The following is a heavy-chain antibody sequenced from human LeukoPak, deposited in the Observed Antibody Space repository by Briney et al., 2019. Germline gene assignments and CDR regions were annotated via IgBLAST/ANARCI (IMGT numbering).Heavy chain of an antibody. Sequence: SETLSLTCAVYGGSFSGYYWSWIRQPPGKGLEWIGEINHSGSTNYNPSLKSRVTISVDTSKNQFSLKLSSVTAADTAVYYCARHWTRDYYVSSGSDAFDIWGQGTMVTVSS. J-gene: IGHJ3*02. CDR3: ARHWTRDYYVSSGSDAFDI. D-gene: IGHD3-22*01. CDR2: INHSGST. V-gene: IGHV4-34*01. CDR1: GGSFSGYY.